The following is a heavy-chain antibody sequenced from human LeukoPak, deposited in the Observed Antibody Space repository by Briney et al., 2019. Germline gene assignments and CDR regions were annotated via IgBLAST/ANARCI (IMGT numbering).Heavy chain of an antibody. CDR3: ARGVLEMATSYFDY. D-gene: IGHD5-24*01. Sequence: ASVKVSCKASGYTFTIYGISWVRQAPGQGLEWMGWISAYNNNTNYAQKVQGRVTMTTDTSTSTAYMELRSLRSDDTAVYYCARGVLEMATSYFDYWGQGTLVTASS. CDR1: GYTFTIYG. J-gene: IGHJ4*02. V-gene: IGHV1-18*01. CDR2: ISAYNNNT.